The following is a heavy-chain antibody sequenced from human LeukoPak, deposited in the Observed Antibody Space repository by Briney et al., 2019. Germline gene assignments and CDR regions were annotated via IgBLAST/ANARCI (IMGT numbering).Heavy chain of an antibody. Sequence: PSETLSLTCAVYGGSFSGYYWSWIRQPPGKGLEWIGEINHSGSTNYNPSLKSRVTISVDTSKNQFSLKLSSVTAADTAVYYCARGKVVKRIQTTVTTWHGAFDIWGQGTMVTVSS. J-gene: IGHJ3*02. D-gene: IGHD4-17*01. V-gene: IGHV4-34*01. CDR1: GGSFSGYY. CDR2: INHSGST. CDR3: ARGKVVKRIQTTVTTWHGAFDI.